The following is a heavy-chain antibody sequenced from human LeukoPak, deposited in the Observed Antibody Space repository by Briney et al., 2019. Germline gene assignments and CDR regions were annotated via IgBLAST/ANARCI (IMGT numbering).Heavy chain of an antibody. D-gene: IGHD4-11*01. Sequence: PGRSLRLSCAASGFTFSSYAMHWVRQAPGKGLEWVAVISYDGSNKYYADSVKGRFTISRDNSKNTLYLQMNSLRAEDTAVYYCAKDRGSATVTNYYYGMDVWGQGTTVTVSS. V-gene: IGHV3-30*18. CDR1: GFTFSSYA. CDR3: AKDRGSATVTNYYYGMDV. CDR2: ISYDGSNK. J-gene: IGHJ6*02.